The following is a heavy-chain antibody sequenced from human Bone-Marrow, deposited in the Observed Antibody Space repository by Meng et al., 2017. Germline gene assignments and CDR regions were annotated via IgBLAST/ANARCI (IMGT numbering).Heavy chain of an antibody. CDR2: IYTSGST. V-gene: IGHV4-4*07. J-gene: IGHJ2*01. Sequence: VQPLEAGPGLVKPSETLSLTCTVSGGSISSYYWSWIRQPAGKGLEWIGRIYTSGSTNYNPSLKSRVTMSVDTSKNQFSLKLSSVTAADTAVYYCARDNYYDSSGYTRTYWYFDLWGRGTLVTVSS. CDR1: GGSISSYY. D-gene: IGHD3-22*01. CDR3: ARDNYYDSSGYTRTYWYFDL.